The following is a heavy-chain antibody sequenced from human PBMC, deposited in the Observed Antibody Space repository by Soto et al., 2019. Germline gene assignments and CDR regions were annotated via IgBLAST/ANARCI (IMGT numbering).Heavy chain of an antibody. V-gene: IGHV4-59*01. CDR2: IYDSGST. D-gene: IGHD6-6*01. Sequence: ASETLSLPRTVSGGSISRCYWSWIRQPPGKGLEWIGYIYDSGSTNYNPSLKSRVTISVDTSKNQFSLKLTSVTAADTAVYYCAAPPRYWGQGTLVTVSS. CDR3: AAPPRY. J-gene: IGHJ4*02. CDR1: GGSISRCY.